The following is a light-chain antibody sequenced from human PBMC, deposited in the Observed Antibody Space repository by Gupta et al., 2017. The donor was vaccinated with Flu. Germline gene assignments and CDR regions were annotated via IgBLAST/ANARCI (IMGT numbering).Light chain of an antibody. CDR2: GAS. J-gene: IGKJ4*01. V-gene: IGKV3-15*01. Sequence: EIVMTQSPATLSVSPGERATLSCRASQSVNSALAWYQQKPGQAPRLLIYGASTRATGFPARFSGSGSGTEFTLTISSLQSEDFAVYYCQQYNDWPLTFGGGTKVEIK. CDR3: QQYNDWPLT. CDR1: QSVNSA.